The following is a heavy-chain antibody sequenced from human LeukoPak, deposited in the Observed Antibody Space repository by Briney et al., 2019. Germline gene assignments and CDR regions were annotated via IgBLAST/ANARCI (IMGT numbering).Heavy chain of an antibody. V-gene: IGHV1-46*01. CDR2: INPSGGST. D-gene: IGHD1-1*01. Sequence: ASVKVSCKASGHTFTSYYMHWVRQAPGQGLEWMGIINPSGGSTSYAQKFQGRVTMTRDTSTSTVYMELSSLRSEDTAVYYCARDLNWNGLNDAFDIWGQGTMVTVSS. CDR3: ARDLNWNGLNDAFDI. J-gene: IGHJ3*02. CDR1: GHTFTSYY.